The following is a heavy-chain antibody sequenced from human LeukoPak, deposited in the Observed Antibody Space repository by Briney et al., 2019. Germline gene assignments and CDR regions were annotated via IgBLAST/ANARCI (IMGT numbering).Heavy chain of an antibody. D-gene: IGHD3-10*01. V-gene: IGHV1-18*01. Sequence: ASVKVSCKASSYTVTNYAFTWLRQPPGQGLEWMGWISAYNCNTNHAQKLQGRVNMTTDTSASTAYMELRSLRSEDTAVYYCARGRGDYWGQGTMVTVSS. CDR2: ISAYNCNT. CDR3: ARGRGDY. CDR1: SYTVTNYA. J-gene: IGHJ4*02.